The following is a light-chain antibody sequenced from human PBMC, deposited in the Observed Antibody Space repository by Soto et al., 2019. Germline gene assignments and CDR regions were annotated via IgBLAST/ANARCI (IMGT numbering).Light chain of an antibody. J-gene: IGKJ4*01. CDR3: QQYNSYIT. Sequence: DIQMTQSPSTLSASVGDRVTITCRASQSISSWLAWYQQKPGKAPKLVIYKASSLESGVPSRFSGSGSGTEVTLTISSLQPDDFAMYYCQQYNSYITFGGGTKVEIK. CDR1: QSISSW. CDR2: KAS. V-gene: IGKV1-5*03.